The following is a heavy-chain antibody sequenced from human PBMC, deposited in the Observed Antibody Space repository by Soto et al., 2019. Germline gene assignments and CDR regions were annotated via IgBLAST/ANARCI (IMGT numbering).Heavy chain of an antibody. CDR2: ISYSGST. CDR3: ARVPDV. Sequence: SETLSLTCAVYGGSFSGYYWTWIRQSPGKGLEWIGQISYSGSTNYNPSLKSRVFISIGTSDNQFFLELTSVTAADTAVYYCARVPDVWGQGTTVTVSS. CDR1: GGSFSGYY. J-gene: IGHJ6*02. V-gene: IGHV4-34*01.